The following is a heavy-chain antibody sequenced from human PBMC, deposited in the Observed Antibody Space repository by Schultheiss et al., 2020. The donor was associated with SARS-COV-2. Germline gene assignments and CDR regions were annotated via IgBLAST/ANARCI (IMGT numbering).Heavy chain of an antibody. CDR3: AKDLVRQSTTGTTSGNY. D-gene: IGHD1-1*01. CDR2: IWYDGSNK. Sequence: GGSLRLSCAASGFTFSSYGMHWVRQAPGKGLEWVAVIWYDGSNKYYADSVKGRFTISRDNSKNTLYLQMNSLRAEDTAVYYCAKDLVRQSTTGTTSGNYWGQGTLVTVSS. CDR1: GFTFSSYG. J-gene: IGHJ4*02. V-gene: IGHV3-30*02.